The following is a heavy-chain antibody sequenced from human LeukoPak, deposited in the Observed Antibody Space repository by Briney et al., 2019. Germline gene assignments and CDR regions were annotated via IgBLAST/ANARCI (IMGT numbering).Heavy chain of an antibody. CDR3: AVGGLAGDY. V-gene: IGHV4-61*02. J-gene: IGHJ4*02. Sequence: SQTLSLTCTVSGGSISSGSYYWSWIRQPAGKGLEWIGRIYTSGSTNYNPSLKSRVTISVDTSKNQFSLKLSSVTAADTAVYYCAVGGLAGDYRGQGTLVTVSS. CDR1: GGSISSGSYY. CDR2: IYTSGST.